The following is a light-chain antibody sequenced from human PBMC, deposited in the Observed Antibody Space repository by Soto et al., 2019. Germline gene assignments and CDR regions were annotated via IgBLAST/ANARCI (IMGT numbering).Light chain of an antibody. CDR2: GAS. CDR1: QSLSSNY. CDR3: QHYGRSAIFT. J-gene: IGKJ3*01. V-gene: IGKV3-20*01. Sequence: EIVLTQSTGTLSLSPGERATLSCRASQSLSSNYLACYKQKPGQAPSLLIYGASSRASGIPDRFSGSGSGTDFTLTISSLEPEDFAVYYCQHYGRSAIFTLGPGTPVD.